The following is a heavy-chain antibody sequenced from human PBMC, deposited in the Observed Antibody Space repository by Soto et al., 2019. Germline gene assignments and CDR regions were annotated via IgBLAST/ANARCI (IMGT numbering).Heavy chain of an antibody. D-gene: IGHD3-16*01. Sequence: GESLKISCETSGYMFTSYWIAWVRQVPGKGLEWMGIIFPSDSDTRYSPSFQGQITISADKSINTAYLQLNGLKASDTATYYCARLQGLPYWGQGTLVTVSS. V-gene: IGHV5-51*01. CDR1: GYMFTSYW. J-gene: IGHJ4*02. CDR2: IFPSDSDT. CDR3: ARLQGLPY.